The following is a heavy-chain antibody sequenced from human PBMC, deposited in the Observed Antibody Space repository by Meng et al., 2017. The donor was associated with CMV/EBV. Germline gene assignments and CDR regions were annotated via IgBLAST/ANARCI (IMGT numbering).Heavy chain of an antibody. J-gene: IGHJ4*02. V-gene: IGHV4-59*01. CDR3: ARYLGWSEYYYDSSGPSGLGYFDY. CDR2: IYYSGST. D-gene: IGHD3-22*01. Sequence: SETLSLTCTVSGGSISSYYWSWIRQPPGKGLEWIGYIYYSGSTNYNPSLKSRFTISVDTSKNQFSLKLSSVTAADTAVYYCARYLGWSEYYYDSSGPSGLGYFDYWGQGTLVTVSS. CDR1: GGSISSYY.